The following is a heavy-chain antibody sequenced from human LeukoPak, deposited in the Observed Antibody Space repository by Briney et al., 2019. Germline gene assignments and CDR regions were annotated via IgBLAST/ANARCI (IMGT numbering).Heavy chain of an antibody. J-gene: IGHJ4*02. D-gene: IGHD6-13*01. CDR2: MSGDATST. CDR3: AKRTSGSSWYSSDS. CDR1: GFTFSSFA. V-gene: IGHV3-23*01. Sequence: GGSLRLSCAASGFTFSSFAMNWVRQAPGKGLEWVSTMSGDATSTYYADSVKGRFTISRDNSKNTLYLQMDSLRAEDTAVYYCAKRTSGSSWYSSDSWGQGTLVTVSS.